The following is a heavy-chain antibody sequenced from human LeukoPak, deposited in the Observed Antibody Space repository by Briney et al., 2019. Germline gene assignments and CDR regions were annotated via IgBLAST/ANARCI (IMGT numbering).Heavy chain of an antibody. V-gene: IGHV4-34*01. CDR2: INHSGST. CDR1: GGSFSGYY. J-gene: IGHJ4*02. Sequence: SETLSLTCAVYGGSFSGYYWSWIRQPPGKGLEWIGEINHSGSTNYNPSLKSRVTISVDTSKNQFSLELSSVTAADTAVYYCARGKRGYSYGYRRYYFDYWGQGTLVTVSS. CDR3: ARGKRGYSYGYRRYYFDY. D-gene: IGHD5-18*01.